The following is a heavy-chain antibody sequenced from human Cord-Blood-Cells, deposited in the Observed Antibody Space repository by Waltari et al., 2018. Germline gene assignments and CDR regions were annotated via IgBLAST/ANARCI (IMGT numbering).Heavy chain of an antibody. CDR2: INHSGST. D-gene: IGHD7-27*01. CDR1: GGSFSGYS. J-gene: IGHJ4*02. CDR3: ARHPTGIPYYFDY. V-gene: IGHV4-34*01. Sequence: QVQLQQWGAGLLKPSETLSLTCAVYGGSFSGYSWSWIRQPPGKGLEWIGEINHSGSTNYNPSLKSRVTISVDTSKNQFSLKLSSVTAADTAVYYCARHPTGIPYYFDYWGQGTLVTVSS.